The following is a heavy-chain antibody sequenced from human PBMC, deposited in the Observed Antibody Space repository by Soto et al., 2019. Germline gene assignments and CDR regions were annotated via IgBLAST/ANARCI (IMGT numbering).Heavy chain of an antibody. J-gene: IGHJ4*02. CDR1: GFTFSSYP. Sequence: EVQLLESGGGWVQPGGSLRLSCATSGFTFSSYPMNWVRQAPGKGLEWVSGISAGGDSTYYADSVKGRFTIFRDNSKNSVYVQMNSLRAEDTAVYYCARRVWGQGTLVTVSS. CDR3: ARRV. V-gene: IGHV3-23*01. CDR2: ISAGGDST.